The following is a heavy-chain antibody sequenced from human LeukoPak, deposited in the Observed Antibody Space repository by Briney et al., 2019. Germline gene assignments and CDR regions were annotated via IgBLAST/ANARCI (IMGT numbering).Heavy chain of an antibody. J-gene: IGHJ6*03. CDR3: ARDPYYYLDV. Sequence: AGGSLRLSCAASGFTFSSYAMSWVRQAPGKGLEWVAVIWYDGSNKYYADSVKGRFTISRDNSKNTLYLQMNSLRDEDTAVYYCARDPYYYLDVWGKGTTVIVSS. CDR2: IWYDGSNK. CDR1: GFTFSSYA. V-gene: IGHV3-33*08.